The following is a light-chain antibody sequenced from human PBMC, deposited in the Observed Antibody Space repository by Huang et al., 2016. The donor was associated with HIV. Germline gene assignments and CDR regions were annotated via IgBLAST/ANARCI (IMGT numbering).Light chain of an antibody. V-gene: IGKV3-11*01. J-gene: IGKJ2*01. Sequence: EIVLTQSPATLSLSPGARATLSCRASQSLNNYLSWYQQKPGQPPRLLMYDTSNRATGIPVRFSGGGSGTDFTLTSSSLEPEDFAVYFCHHRSGWPRTFGQGTKLEI. CDR3: HHRSGWPRT. CDR2: DTS. CDR1: QSLNNY.